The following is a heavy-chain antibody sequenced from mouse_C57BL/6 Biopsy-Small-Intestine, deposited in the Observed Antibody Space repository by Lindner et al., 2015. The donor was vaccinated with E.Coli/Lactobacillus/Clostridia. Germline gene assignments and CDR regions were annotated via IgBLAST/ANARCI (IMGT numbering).Heavy chain of an antibody. CDR2: IIPIFDTA. V-gene: IGHV1-81*01. Sequence: SVKVSCKASGGTFNNYGISWVRQAPGQGLEWMGGIIPIFDTANYAQKFQGRVTITADKSTSTAYMELNSLTSDDTAVYYCARGPAVTTGYYYYYALDVWGQGTTVTVSS. J-gene: IGHJ1*01. CDR1: GGTFNNYG. D-gene: IGHD2-13*01. CDR3: ARGPAVTTGYYYYYALDV.